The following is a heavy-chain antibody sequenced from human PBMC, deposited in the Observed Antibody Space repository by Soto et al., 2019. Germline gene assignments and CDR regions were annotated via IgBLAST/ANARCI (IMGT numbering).Heavy chain of an antibody. CDR2: TFTGGST. D-gene: IGHD2-15*01. V-gene: IGHV3-53*02. Sequence: EVQLVETGGGLIQPGGSLRLSCLASGFSVTTNYIIWVRQPPGKGLEWVSTTFTGGSTHYADSVKGRFSISRDNSKNTVYLQMNNLRVEDTAVYYCAKKPPSSIQGVAFGMDVWGQGTKVSVSS. J-gene: IGHJ6*02. CDR3: AKKPPSSIQGVAFGMDV. CDR1: GFSVTTNY.